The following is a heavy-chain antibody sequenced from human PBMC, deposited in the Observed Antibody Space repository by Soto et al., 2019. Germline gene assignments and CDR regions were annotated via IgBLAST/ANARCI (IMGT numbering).Heavy chain of an antibody. CDR2: IIPIFGTP. D-gene: IGHD3-16*01. V-gene: IGHV1-69*01. J-gene: IGHJ6*02. Sequence: QVQLVQSGAEVKKPGSSVRVSCKASGGSFSTHAISWVRQAPGQGLEWMGGIIPIFGTPDYAEKFQGRVTITADESTSTAYMELSSLRSEDTAVYYCARDPTYYDSFHVHYYHYGMDVWGQGTTVTVS. CDR3: ARDPTYYDSFHVHYYHYGMDV. CDR1: GGSFSTHA.